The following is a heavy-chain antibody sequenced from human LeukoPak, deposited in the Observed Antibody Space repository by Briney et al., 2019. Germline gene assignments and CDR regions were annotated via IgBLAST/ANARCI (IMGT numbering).Heavy chain of an antibody. D-gene: IGHD3-10*01. CDR2: INHSGST. CDR1: GGSFSGYY. J-gene: IGHJ5*02. Sequence: SETLSLTCAVYGGSFSGYYWGWIRQPPGKGLEWIGEINHSGSTNYNPSLKSRVTISVDTSKNQFSLKLSPVTAADTAVYYCARVRDYSGSGSGWFDPWGQGTLVTVSS. CDR3: ARVRDYSGSGSGWFDP. V-gene: IGHV4-34*01.